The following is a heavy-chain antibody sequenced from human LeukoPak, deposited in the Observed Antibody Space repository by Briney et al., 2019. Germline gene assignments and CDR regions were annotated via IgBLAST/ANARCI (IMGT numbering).Heavy chain of an antibody. CDR3: ASTGSYLGY. Sequence: PGGSLSLSCAASGFTFSSYEMNWVRQAPGKGLEWVSYISSSGSTIYYADSVKGRFTISRDNAKNSLYLQMNSLRAEDTAVYYCASTGSYLGYWGQGTLVTVSA. D-gene: IGHD3-10*01. J-gene: IGHJ4*02. CDR2: ISSSGSTI. CDR1: GFTFSSYE. V-gene: IGHV3-48*03.